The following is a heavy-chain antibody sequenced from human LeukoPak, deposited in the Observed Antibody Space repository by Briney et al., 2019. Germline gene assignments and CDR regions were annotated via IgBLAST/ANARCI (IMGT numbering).Heavy chain of an antibody. CDR1: GFTFSSYG. J-gene: IGHJ4*02. CDR2: ISGSGGST. V-gene: IGHV3-23*01. CDR3: TSRGGLYHESSFPFGY. Sequence: PGGSLRLSCAASGFTFSSYGMSWVRQAPGKGLEWVSAISGSGGSTYYADSVKGRFTISRDNSKNTLYLQMNSLRAEDTAVYYCTSRGGLYHESSFPFGYWGQGALVTVSS. D-gene: IGHD3-22*01.